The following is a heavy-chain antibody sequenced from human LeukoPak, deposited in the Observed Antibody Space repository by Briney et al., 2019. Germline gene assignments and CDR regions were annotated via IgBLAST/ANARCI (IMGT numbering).Heavy chain of an antibody. CDR1: GFTFSNFN. Sequence: GGSLRLSCAASGFTFSNFNMNWVHQAPGKGLEWVSSISGGSNYIYYADSVKGRFIVSRDNAKNSLYLQMNSLRAEDTAVYYCARDLNYDFWSGETIGVDYWGQGTLVTVSS. CDR2: ISGGSNYI. J-gene: IGHJ4*02. V-gene: IGHV3-21*01. D-gene: IGHD3-3*01. CDR3: ARDLNYDFWSGETIGVDY.